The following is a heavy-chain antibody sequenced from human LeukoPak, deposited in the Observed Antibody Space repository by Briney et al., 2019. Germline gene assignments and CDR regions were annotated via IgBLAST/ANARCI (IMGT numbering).Heavy chain of an antibody. Sequence: ASVTVSCKASGGTFSSYAISWVRQAPGQGVEWMGGIIPIFGTANYAQTFQGRVTITADESTSTAYMELSSLRSEDTAVYYCAREGATVVYFDYWGQGTLVTVSS. CDR3: AREGATVVYFDY. CDR1: GGTFSSYA. CDR2: IIPIFGTA. J-gene: IGHJ4*02. V-gene: IGHV1-69*13. D-gene: IGHD4-23*01.